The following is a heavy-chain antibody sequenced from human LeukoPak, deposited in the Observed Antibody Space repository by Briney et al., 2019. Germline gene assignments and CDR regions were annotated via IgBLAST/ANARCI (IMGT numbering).Heavy chain of an antibody. J-gene: IGHJ3*02. D-gene: IGHD2/OR15-2a*01. Sequence: KPSETLSLTCTVSGVSISSGGSYWTWIRQHPGRGLEWFGYVSSSGSTYYKPSLTSRLTISLDTSKSQFSLNLNSVTAADTAMYYCARETLLTHAFDIWGQGTVVTVSS. CDR3: ARETLLTHAFDI. V-gene: IGHV4-31*03. CDR2: VSSSGST. CDR1: GVSISSGGSY.